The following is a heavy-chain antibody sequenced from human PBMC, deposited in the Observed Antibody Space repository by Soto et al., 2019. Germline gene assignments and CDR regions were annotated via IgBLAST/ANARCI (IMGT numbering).Heavy chain of an antibody. D-gene: IGHD4-17*01. CDR2: IGGGTGAT. CDR3: AKNAMSTVTRRGQYFDS. Sequence: EVQLLESGGGLVRPGGSLRLSCAASGFTFNTYAMSWVRQAPGEGLEWVSGIGGGTGATYNADSVKGRFIISRDNSKNTVYLQMNNLRVEDTAVYYCAKNAMSTVTRRGQYFDSWGQGTLVTVSS. J-gene: IGHJ4*02. CDR1: GFTFNTYA. V-gene: IGHV3-23*01.